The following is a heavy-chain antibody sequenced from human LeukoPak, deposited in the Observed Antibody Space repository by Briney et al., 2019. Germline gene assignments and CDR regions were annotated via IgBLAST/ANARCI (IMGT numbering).Heavy chain of an antibody. CDR1: GYTFTGYS. D-gene: IGHD7-27*01. Sequence: GASVKVSCKASGYTFTGYSMHWVRQAPGQGLEWMGWINPNSGDTHYAQKFQGRVTMTRVTSISTAYMELSKLTSDDTALYYCAAAPITGETHYYYYYYMDVWGKGTAVTVSS. CDR3: AAAPITGETHYYYYYYMDV. J-gene: IGHJ6*03. CDR2: INPNSGDT. V-gene: IGHV1-2*02.